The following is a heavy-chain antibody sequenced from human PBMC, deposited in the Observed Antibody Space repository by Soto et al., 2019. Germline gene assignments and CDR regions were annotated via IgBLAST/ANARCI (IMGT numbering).Heavy chain of an antibody. V-gene: IGHV3-64*01. Sequence: EVQLVESGGGLVQPGGSLRLSCAASGFTFSSYAMHWVRQAPGKGLEYVSAISSNGGSTYYANSVKGRFTISRDNSENTLYLQMGSLRGEDMAVYYCAREGGGYYFDYWGQGTLVTVSS. CDR2: ISSNGGST. D-gene: IGHD3-16*01. J-gene: IGHJ4*02. CDR1: GFTFSSYA. CDR3: AREGGGYYFDY.